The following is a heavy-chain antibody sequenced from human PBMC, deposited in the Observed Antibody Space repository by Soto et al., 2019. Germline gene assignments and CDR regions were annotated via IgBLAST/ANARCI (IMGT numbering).Heavy chain of an antibody. CDR1: GFTFSSYW. CDR3: ASFLTITPPLFTFDY. D-gene: IGHD3-10*01. V-gene: IGHV3-7*01. Sequence: GGSLRLSCAASGFTFSSYWMSWVRQAPGKGLEWVANIKQDGSEKYYVDSVKGRFTISRDNAKNSLYLQMNSLRAEDTAVYYCASFLTITPPLFTFDYWGQGTLVTVSS. J-gene: IGHJ4*02. CDR2: IKQDGSEK.